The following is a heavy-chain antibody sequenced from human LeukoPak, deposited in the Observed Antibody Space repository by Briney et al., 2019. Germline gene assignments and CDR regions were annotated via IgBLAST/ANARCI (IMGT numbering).Heavy chain of an antibody. Sequence: SETLSLTCTVSGGPISSYYWSWIRQPAGKGLEWIGRILTSGSTNYNPSLQSRVTMSVDTSKNQFSLKLSSMTAADTAVYYCAREFSYGSNGRGFDYWGQGTLVTVSS. CDR1: GGPISSYY. CDR3: AREFSYGSNGRGFDY. V-gene: IGHV4-4*07. J-gene: IGHJ4*02. CDR2: ILTSGST. D-gene: IGHD4-23*01.